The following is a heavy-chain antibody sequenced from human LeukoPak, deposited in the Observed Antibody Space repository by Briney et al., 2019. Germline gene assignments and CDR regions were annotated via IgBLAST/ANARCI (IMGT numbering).Heavy chain of an antibody. CDR3: ARAFSRKGYYYGMDV. J-gene: IGHJ6*02. D-gene: IGHD3-3*02. V-gene: IGHV1-2*06. CDR2: INPNSGGT. Sequence: ASVKVSCKASGYTFTCYYMHWVRQAPGQGLEWMGRINPNSGGTNYAQKFQGRVTMTRDTSISTAYMELSRLRSDDTAVYYCARAFSRKGYYYGMDVWGQGTTVTVSS. CDR1: GYTFTCYY.